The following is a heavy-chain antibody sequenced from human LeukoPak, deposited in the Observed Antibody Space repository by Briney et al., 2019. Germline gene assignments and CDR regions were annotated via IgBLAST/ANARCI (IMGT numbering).Heavy chain of an antibody. CDR1: GFTFSSYE. D-gene: IGHD3-10*01. V-gene: IGHV3-48*03. Sequence: GGALRLSCAASGFTFSSYEMNSVRQAPGKGLEWVSYISSSGSTICYADSVKGRFTISRDNVKNSLYLQMNSLRAEDTAVYYCARVAYGSGPEGYYYGMDVWGQGTTVTVSS. CDR2: ISSSGSTI. J-gene: IGHJ6*02. CDR3: ARVAYGSGPEGYYYGMDV.